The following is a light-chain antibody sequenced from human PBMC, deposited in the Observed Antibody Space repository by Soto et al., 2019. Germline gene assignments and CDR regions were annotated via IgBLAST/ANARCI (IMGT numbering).Light chain of an antibody. V-gene: IGKV3-11*01. CDR2: DAS. Sequence: EIVLTQSPATLSLSPGERATLSCRASQNVSSYLAWYQQKPGQAPRLLIYDASNRVTGIPARFSGSGSGTDFTLTISSLEPEDFAVYYCQQRSNWPPWTFGQGTKVEIK. CDR1: QNVSSY. CDR3: QQRSNWPPWT. J-gene: IGKJ1*01.